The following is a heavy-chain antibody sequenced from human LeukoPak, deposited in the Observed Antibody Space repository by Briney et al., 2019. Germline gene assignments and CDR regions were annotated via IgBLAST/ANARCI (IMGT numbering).Heavy chain of an antibody. Sequence: GGSLRLSCAASGFTFSSYAMSWVRQAPGKGLEWVSFIYSGGSTYYADSVKGRFTISRDNSKNTLYLQMNSLRAEDTAVYYCARDSVSAGAFDIWGQGTMVTVSS. CDR1: GFTFSSYA. D-gene: IGHD6-25*01. V-gene: IGHV3-66*01. CDR2: IYSGGST. J-gene: IGHJ3*02. CDR3: ARDSVSAGAFDI.